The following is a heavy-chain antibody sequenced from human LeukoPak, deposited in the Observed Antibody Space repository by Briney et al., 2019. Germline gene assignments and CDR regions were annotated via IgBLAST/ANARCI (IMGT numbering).Heavy chain of an antibody. Sequence: GGSLRLSCAASGFTFSGYSMNWVRQAPGKGLEWVSSISSSSSYIYYADSVKGRFTISRDNAKNSLYLQMNSLRAEDTAVYYCAREGLIRGVTTNWFDPWGQGTLVTVSS. CDR3: AREGLIRGVTTNWFDP. D-gene: IGHD3-10*01. CDR1: GFTFSGYS. CDR2: ISSSSSYI. V-gene: IGHV3-21*01. J-gene: IGHJ5*02.